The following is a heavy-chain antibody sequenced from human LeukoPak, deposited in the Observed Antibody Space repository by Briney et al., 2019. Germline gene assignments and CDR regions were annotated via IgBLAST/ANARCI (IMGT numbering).Heavy chain of an antibody. Sequence: GGSLRLSCAASGFTFSRYSMNWVRQAPGKGLEWVSSISTSSIYIYYADSLKGRFTISRDNAKNSLYLQMNSLGAEDTAVYYCARVRLQPRTLLDDAFNIWGQGTMVTVSS. V-gene: IGHV3-21*01. CDR1: GFTFSRYS. D-gene: IGHD1-14*01. J-gene: IGHJ3*02. CDR3: ARVRLQPRTLLDDAFNI. CDR2: ISTSSIYI.